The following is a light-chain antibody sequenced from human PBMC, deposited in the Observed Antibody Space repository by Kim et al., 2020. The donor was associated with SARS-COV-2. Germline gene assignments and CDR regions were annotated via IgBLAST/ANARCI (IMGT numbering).Light chain of an antibody. CDR2: AKD. V-gene: IGLV3-19*01. CDR1: SLRIFY. Sequence: SSELTQDPAVSVALGQTVRITCQGDSLRIFYASWYQQKPGQAPVLVIYAKDNRPSGIPDRFSGSSSGDTASLTITGAQAEDEADYYCNSRDNSGNRVLFGGGTQLT. CDR3: NSRDNSGNRVL. J-gene: IGLJ3*02.